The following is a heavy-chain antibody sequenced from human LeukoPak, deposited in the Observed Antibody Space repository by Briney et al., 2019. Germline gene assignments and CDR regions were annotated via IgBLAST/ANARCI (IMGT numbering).Heavy chain of an antibody. CDR3: ARYQRLDYMDV. CDR1: GFTVSSNY. J-gene: IGHJ6*03. CDR2: IYSGGST. Sequence: GGTLRLSCAASGFTVSSNYMSWVRQAPGKGLEWVSVIYSGGSTYYADSAKGRFTISRDNSKNTLYLQMNSLRAEDTAVYYCARYQRLDYMDVWGKGTTVTISS. V-gene: IGHV3-66*01. D-gene: IGHD6-19*01.